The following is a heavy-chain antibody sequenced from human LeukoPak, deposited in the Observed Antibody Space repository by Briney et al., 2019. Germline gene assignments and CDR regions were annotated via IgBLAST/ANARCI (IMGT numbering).Heavy chain of an antibody. CDR3: AKDLSSGYYYEDY. CDR2: IRYDGSNK. Sequence: GGSLRLSCAASGFTFSSYGMHWVRQAPGKGLEWVAFIRYDGSNKYYADSVKGRFTISRDNSKNTLYLQMNSLRAEDTAVYYCAKDLSSGYYYEDYWGQGTLVTVSS. CDR1: GFTFSSYG. V-gene: IGHV3-30*02. D-gene: IGHD3-22*01. J-gene: IGHJ4*02.